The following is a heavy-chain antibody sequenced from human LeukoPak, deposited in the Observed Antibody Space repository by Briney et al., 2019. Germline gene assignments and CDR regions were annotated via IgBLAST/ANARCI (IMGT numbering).Heavy chain of an antibody. V-gene: IGHV3-9*01. J-gene: IGHJ6*02. CDR3: TKSAVSSDYPYYYYYGMDV. Sequence: GGSLRLSCAASGFTFDDYAMHWVRQAPGKGLEWVSGISWNSGSIGYADSVKGRFTISRDNAKNSLYLQMNSLRAEDTALYYCTKSAVSSDYPYYYYYGMDVWGQGTTVTVSS. CDR1: GFTFDDYA. D-gene: IGHD4-17*01. CDR2: ISWNSGSI.